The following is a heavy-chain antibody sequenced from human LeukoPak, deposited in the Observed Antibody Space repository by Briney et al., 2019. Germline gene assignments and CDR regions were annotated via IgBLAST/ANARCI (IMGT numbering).Heavy chain of an antibody. Sequence: ASVKVSCKASGYTFTGYYMHWVRQAPGQGLEWMGWINPNSGGTNYAQKFQGRVTMTRDTSISTAYMELSRLRSDDTAVYYCARDRGFENLGYCRSTSCYANAFDIWGQGTMVTVSS. D-gene: IGHD2-2*01. CDR1: GYTFTGYY. CDR3: ARDRGFENLGYCRSTSCYANAFDI. J-gene: IGHJ3*02. V-gene: IGHV1-2*02. CDR2: INPNSGGT.